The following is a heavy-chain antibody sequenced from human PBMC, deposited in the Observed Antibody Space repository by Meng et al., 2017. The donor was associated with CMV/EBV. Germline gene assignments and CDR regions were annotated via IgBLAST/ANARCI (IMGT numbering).Heavy chain of an antibody. J-gene: IGHJ6*02. CDR1: GFTFDDYT. V-gene: IGHV3-43*01. CDR3: AKDMGDYYYYGMDV. Sequence: GESLKISCAASGFTFDDYTMHWVRQAPGKGLEWVSLISWDGGSTYYADSVKGRFTISRDNSKNSLYPQMNSLRTEDTALYYCAKDMGDYYYYGMDVWGQGTTVTVSS. CDR2: ISWDGGST.